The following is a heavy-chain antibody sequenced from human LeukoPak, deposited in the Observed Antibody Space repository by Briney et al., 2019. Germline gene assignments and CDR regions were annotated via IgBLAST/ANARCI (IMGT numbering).Heavy chain of an antibody. Sequence: GGSLRLSCAASGFTFSSYAMSWVRQAPGKGLEWVSAISGSGGSTYYADSVKGRFTISRDNSKNTLYLQMNSLRAEDTAVYYCAKDRPQVLLWFGESLDVWGQGTTVTVSS. J-gene: IGHJ6*02. CDR1: GFTFSSYA. D-gene: IGHD3-10*01. CDR2: ISGSGGST. V-gene: IGHV3-23*01. CDR3: AKDRPQVLLWFGESLDV.